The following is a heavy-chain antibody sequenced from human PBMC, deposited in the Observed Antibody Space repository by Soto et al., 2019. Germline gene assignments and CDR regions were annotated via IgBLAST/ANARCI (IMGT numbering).Heavy chain of an antibody. CDR3: VGDILTGPSKRANYFDN. D-gene: IGHD3-9*01. CDR1: GFTVSSKY. V-gene: IGHV3-66*01. J-gene: IGHJ4*02. Sequence: GVSLRLSCAASGFTVSSKYMTWVRQAPGKGLEWVSLIQSGGSTYYADSVKGRFTISRDNSKNTLYLQMSSLRAEDTAVYYCVGDILTGPSKRANYFDNWGQGTLVTVSS. CDR2: IQSGGST.